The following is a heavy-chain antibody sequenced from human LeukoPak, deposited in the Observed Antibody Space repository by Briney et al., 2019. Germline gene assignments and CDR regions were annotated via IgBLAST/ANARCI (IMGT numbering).Heavy chain of an antibody. J-gene: IGHJ6*02. V-gene: IGHV3-30*18. CDR2: ISYDGSNK. Sequence: PGRSLRLSCAASGFTFSSYGMPWVRQAPGTGLEWVAVISYDGSNKYYADSVKGRFTISRDNSKNTLYLQMNSLRAEDTAVYYCAKTYDSDYYYYGMDVWGQGTTVTVSS. CDR3: AKTYDSDYYYYGMDV. CDR1: GFTFSSYG. D-gene: IGHD5-12*01.